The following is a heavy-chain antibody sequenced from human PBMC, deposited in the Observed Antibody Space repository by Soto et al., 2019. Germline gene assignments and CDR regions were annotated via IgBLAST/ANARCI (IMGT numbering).Heavy chain of an antibody. V-gene: IGHV1-69*13. CDR3: ARDLGNQHYHYFF. CDR2: IIPMFGTA. CDR1: GGTFSSYA. J-gene: IGHJ4*02. Sequence: ASVKVSWKASGGTFSSYAISWVRQAPGQGLEWMGGIIPMFGTANYAQKFQGRVTITADESTSTAYMELSSLRSEDTAVYYCARDLGNQHYHYFFWAQGTQVTVSS. D-gene: IGHD5-12*01.